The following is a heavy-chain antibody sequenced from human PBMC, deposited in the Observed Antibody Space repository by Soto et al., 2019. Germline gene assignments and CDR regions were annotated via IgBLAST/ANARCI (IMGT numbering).Heavy chain of an antibody. CDR3: AKARTFNNWNYAGYFDY. Sequence: GGSLRLSCAASGFTFSSYAMSWVRQAPGKGLEWVSAISGSGGSTYYADSVKGRFTISRDNSKNTLYLQMNSLRAEDTAVYYCAKARTFNNWNYAGYFDYWGQGTLVTVSS. D-gene: IGHD1-7*01. CDR1: GFTFSSYA. J-gene: IGHJ4*02. V-gene: IGHV3-23*01. CDR2: ISGSGGST.